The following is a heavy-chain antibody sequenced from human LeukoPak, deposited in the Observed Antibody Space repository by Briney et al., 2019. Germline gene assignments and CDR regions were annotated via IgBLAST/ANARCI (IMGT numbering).Heavy chain of an antibody. J-gene: IGHJ6*03. V-gene: IGHV4-4*07. Sequence: SETLSLTCSISGGSFSSYFRSWVRQPAGKGLEWIGRIYPSGNTNYNPSLKSRVPLSVDTSKTQFSLRLSSVTAADTAVYYCAREDSGSYYNYYYFYMDVWGKGTTVTISS. D-gene: IGHD3-10*01. CDR3: AREDSGSYYNYYYFYMDV. CDR1: GGSFSSYF. CDR2: IYPSGNT.